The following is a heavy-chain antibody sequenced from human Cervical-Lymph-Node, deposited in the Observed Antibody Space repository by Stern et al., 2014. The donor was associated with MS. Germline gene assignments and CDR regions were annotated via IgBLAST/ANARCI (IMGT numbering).Heavy chain of an antibody. V-gene: IGHV3-33*01. CDR2: VWYDGSNE. J-gene: IGHJ4*02. CDR3: ARGIDDYNAVDY. D-gene: IGHD5-24*01. Sequence: VQLVESGGGVVQPGGSLRLSCAASGFTFSSYGMHWVRQAPGKGLEWVAFVWYDGSNENYADSVKGRFTISRDNSKNTLYLQLNSLRAEDTALYYCARGIDDYNAVDYCGQGTLVTVSS. CDR1: GFTFSSYG.